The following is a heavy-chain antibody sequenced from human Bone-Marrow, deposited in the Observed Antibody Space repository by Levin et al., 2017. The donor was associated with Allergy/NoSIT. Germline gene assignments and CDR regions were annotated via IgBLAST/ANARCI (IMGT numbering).Heavy chain of an antibody. J-gene: IGHJ4*02. CDR1: DFSLSEYA. CDR2: ISASGANT. V-gene: IGHV3-23*01. Sequence: GGSLRLSCAGSDFSLSEYAMNWVRQTPGKGLEWISIISASGANTYYASSVKGRFTISRDTSTTTVYLQMNSLRAEDTAVYYCAKDRYCSDGLCPPDYWGRGTLVTVSS. CDR3: AKDRYCSDGLCPPDY. D-gene: IGHD2-8*01.